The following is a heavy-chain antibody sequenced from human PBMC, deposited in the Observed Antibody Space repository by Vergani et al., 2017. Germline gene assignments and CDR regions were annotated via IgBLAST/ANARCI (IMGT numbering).Heavy chain of an antibody. D-gene: IGHD4-23*01. CDR1: GGSISSGGYY. CDR2: IQYSGST. CDR3: ARVTSTVVFDD. Sequence: QVQLQESGPGLVKPSQTLSLTCTVSGGSISSGGYYWSWLRQHPGKGLEWIGYIQYSGSTYSNPSLKSRVTISVDTSKNQFSLKLSSVTTADTAVYYCARVTSTVVFDDSGQGTLVTVSS. V-gene: IGHV4-31*03. J-gene: IGHJ4*02.